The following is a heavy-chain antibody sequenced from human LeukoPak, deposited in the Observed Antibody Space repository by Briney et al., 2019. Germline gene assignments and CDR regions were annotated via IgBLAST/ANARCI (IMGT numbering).Heavy chain of an antibody. CDR2: ISSSGSTI. D-gene: IGHD3-10*01. J-gene: IGHJ4*02. CDR3: ARDLLLWFGELKDDY. Sequence: GGSLRLSCAASGFTFSSYEMNWVRQAPGKGLEWVSYISSSGSTIYYADSVKGRLTISRDNAKNSLYLQMNSLRAEDTAVYYCARDLLLWFGELKDDYWGQGTLVTVSS. CDR1: GFTFSSYE. V-gene: IGHV3-48*03.